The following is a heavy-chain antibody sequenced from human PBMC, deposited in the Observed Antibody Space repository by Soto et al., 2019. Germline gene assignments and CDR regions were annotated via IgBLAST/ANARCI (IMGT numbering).Heavy chain of an antibody. CDR2: ISGSGGST. D-gene: IGHD6-13*01. CDR1: GFTFSSYA. Sequence: EVQLLESGGGLVQPGGSLRLSCAASGFTFSSYAMSWVRQAPGKGLEWVSAISGSGGSTSYADSVKGRFTISRDNSKKTLYLQMNSLRADDTAVYYCATKPRSSSWYPYYYYGMDVWGRGTTVTVSS. CDR3: ATKPRSSSWYPYYYYGMDV. J-gene: IGHJ6*02. V-gene: IGHV3-23*01.